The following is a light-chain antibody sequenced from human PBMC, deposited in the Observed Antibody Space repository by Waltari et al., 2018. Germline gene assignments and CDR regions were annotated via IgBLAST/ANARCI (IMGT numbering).Light chain of an antibody. CDR3: CSYAGHSWV. CDR2: EVT. J-gene: IGLJ3*02. Sequence: QSALTQPPPAPGSPGQSVTISCPGPSRDVGPLHYFSWYQQHPGKAPKLMIYEVTERPSGVPDRFSGSKSDNTASLTVSGLQADDEADYYCCSYAGHSWVFGGGTRLTVL. CDR1: SRDVGPLHY. V-gene: IGLV2-8*01.